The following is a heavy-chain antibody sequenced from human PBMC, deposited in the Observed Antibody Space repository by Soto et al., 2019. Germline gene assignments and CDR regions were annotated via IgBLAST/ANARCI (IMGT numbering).Heavy chain of an antibody. CDR2: ISGRGST. Sequence: VQVLQSGGGLVQPGESLRLFCAASGSTFSSYAMSWVRQAPEKGLEWVAGISGRGSTNYADSVKGRFAISRDNSKNTLYLQMNSLRAEDTAVYYCARCASGGYYNYYAMDVWGQGTTVTVSS. J-gene: IGHJ6*02. CDR3: ARCASGGYYNYYAMDV. D-gene: IGHD2-15*01. CDR1: GSTFSSYA. V-gene: IGHV3-23*01.